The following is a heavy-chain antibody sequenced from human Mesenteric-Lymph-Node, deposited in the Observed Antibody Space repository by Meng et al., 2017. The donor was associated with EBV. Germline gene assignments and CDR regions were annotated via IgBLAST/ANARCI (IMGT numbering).Heavy chain of an antibody. CDR1: GYIFTSYD. CDR2: MNPNSGDT. CDR3: TRDYLGSGSARGY. Sequence: QVQLLQSGTEVKKPGASVKVSCKASGYIFTSYDMNWVRQAPGQGLEWMGWMNPNSGDTGYAQKLQGRVTMTRDTSLSTSYMELSNLTAEDTAVYYCTRDYLGSGSARGYWGQGTLVTVSS. D-gene: IGHD3-10*01. V-gene: IGHV1-8*01. J-gene: IGHJ4*02.